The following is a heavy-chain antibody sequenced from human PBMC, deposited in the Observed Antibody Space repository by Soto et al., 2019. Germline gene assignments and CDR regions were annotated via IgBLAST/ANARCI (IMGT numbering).Heavy chain of an antibody. CDR2: IWYDGNYK. D-gene: IGHD6-19*01. CDR1: GFMFSDYG. CDR3: AREGAVAGSQDF. V-gene: IGHV3-33*01. J-gene: IGHJ4*02. Sequence: QVHLVESGGGVVHPGRSLRLSCAASGFMFSDYGMHWVRQAPGKGLEWVAIIWYDGNYKYYSESAKGSFTISRDNSNTTLYLQMNNLRVEDTAVYFCAREGAVAGSQDFWGQGTLVTVSS.